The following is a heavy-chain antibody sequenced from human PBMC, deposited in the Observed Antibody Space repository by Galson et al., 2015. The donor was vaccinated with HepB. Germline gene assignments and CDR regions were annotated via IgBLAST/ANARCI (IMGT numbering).Heavy chain of an antibody. CDR1: GFTFSSYA. J-gene: IGHJ4*02. D-gene: IGHD3-16*02. CDR2: ISGSGGST. Sequence: SLRLSCAASGFTFSSYAMSWVRQAPGKGLEWVSAISGSGGSTYYADSVKGRFTISRDNSKNTLYLQMNSLRAEDTAVYYCAKDVMITFGGVIAMGVWWGVDYWGQGTLVTVSS. V-gene: IGHV3-23*01. CDR3: AKDVMITFGGVIAMGVWWGVDY.